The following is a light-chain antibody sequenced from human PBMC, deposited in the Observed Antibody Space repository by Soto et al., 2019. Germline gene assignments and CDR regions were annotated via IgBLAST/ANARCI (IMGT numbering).Light chain of an antibody. CDR1: QSISSY. J-gene: IGKJ1*01. CDR3: QQSYSTPRT. V-gene: IGKV1-39*01. Sequence: DIPMTQSPSSLSASVGDRVTITCRASQSISSYLNWYQQKPGKAPKPLIYAASSLQSGGPSRFSGSGSRTDFTLTISSLQPEDFATYYCQQSYSTPRTFGQGTKVEIK. CDR2: AAS.